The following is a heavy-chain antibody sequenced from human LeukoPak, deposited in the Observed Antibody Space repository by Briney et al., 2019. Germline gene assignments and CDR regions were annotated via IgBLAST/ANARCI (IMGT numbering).Heavy chain of an antibody. CDR3: ARDPYYYDSSGYYYYYYMDV. V-gene: IGHV1-2*02. Sequence: ASVKVSCKASGYTFTGYYMHWVRQAPGQGLEWMGWINPNSGGTNYAQKFQGRVTMTRDTSISTAYMELSRLRSDDTAVYYCARDPYYYDSSGYYYYYYMDVWGKGTTVTISS. CDR1: GYTFTGYY. D-gene: IGHD3-22*01. CDR2: INPNSGGT. J-gene: IGHJ6*03.